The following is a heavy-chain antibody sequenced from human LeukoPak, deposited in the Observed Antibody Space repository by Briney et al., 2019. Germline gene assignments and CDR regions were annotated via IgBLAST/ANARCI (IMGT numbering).Heavy chain of an antibody. V-gene: IGHV4-39*01. D-gene: IGHD3-22*01. CDR3: AANYYDSSGQFDY. J-gene: IGHJ4*02. Sequence: PSETLSLTCTVSGGSISSSSYYWGWIRQPPGQGLEWIGSIYYSGSTYYNPSLKSRVTISVDTSKNQFSLKLSSVTAADTAVYYCAANYYDSSGQFDYWGQGTLVTVSS. CDR2: IYYSGST. CDR1: GGSISSSSYY.